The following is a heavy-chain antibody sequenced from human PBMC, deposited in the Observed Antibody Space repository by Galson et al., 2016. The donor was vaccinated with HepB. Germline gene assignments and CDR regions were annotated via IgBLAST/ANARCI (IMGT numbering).Heavy chain of an antibody. D-gene: IGHD3-10*01. CDR1: GFTFRDYW. V-gene: IGHV3-7*01. Sequence: SLRLSCAASGFTFRDYWMSWVRQAPGKGLEWVVNIKYDGSDKYYVDSVNGRFTISRDNAENSPYLQMNSLRVEDTALYYCTRDERYRLQGVTDFWGQGTLVTVSS. CDR2: IKYDGSDK. J-gene: IGHJ4*02. CDR3: TRDERYRLQGVTDF.